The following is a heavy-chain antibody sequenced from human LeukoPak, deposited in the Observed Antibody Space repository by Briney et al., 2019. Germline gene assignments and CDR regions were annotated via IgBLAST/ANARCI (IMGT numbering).Heavy chain of an antibody. Sequence: SETLSLTCAVSGGSICSSNWWSWVRQPPGKGLEWIGEIYHSGSTNYNPSLKSRVTISVDKSKNQFSLKLSSVTAADTAVYYCAREGGFYRPLDYSGQGTLVTVSS. V-gene: IGHV4-4*02. CDR3: AREGGFYRPLDY. CDR1: GGSICSSNW. CDR2: IYHSGST. D-gene: IGHD3-3*01. J-gene: IGHJ4*02.